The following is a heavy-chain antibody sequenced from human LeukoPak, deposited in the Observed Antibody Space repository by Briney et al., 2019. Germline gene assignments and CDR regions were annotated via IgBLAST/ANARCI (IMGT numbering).Heavy chain of an antibody. J-gene: IGHJ6*03. CDR1: GESISGFY. Sequence: PSETLSLTCTVSGESISGFYWTWIRQPPGKGLEWIGYIYYSGSTNYNPSLKSRVTISVDKSKNQFPLKLSSVTAADTAVYYSAGVRGSDIVVVVAAESGYMDVWGKGTTVTVYS. V-gene: IGHV4-59*12. D-gene: IGHD2-15*01. CDR3: AGVRGSDIVVVVAAESGYMDV. CDR2: IYYSGST.